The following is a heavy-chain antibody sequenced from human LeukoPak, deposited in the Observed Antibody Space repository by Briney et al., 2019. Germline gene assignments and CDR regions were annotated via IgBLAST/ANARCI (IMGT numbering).Heavy chain of an antibody. D-gene: IGHD3-10*02. J-gene: IGHJ6*04. CDR3: AELGITMIGGV. Sequence: GGSLRLSCAASGFTFSSFSMNWVRQAPGKGLEWVSYISSSGSTIYYADSVKGRFTISRDNAKNSLYLQMNSLRAEDTAVYYCAELGITMIGGVWGKGTTVTISS. CDR1: GFTFSSFS. V-gene: IGHV3-48*04. CDR2: ISSSGSTI.